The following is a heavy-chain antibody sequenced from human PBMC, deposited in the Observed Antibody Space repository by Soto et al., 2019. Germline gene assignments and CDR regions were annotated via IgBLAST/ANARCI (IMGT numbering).Heavy chain of an antibody. CDR3: ARLFFYDSTGYYRKEVIDYFDY. V-gene: IGHV4-34*01. D-gene: IGHD3-22*01. CDR2: ISHTGGT. Sequence: PSETLSLTCGVYGGSFSGFYWSWIRKPPGKGLEWIGEISHTGGTKYNPSLKGRVTISLDTSKNQFSLRLSSVTAADTAVYYCARLFFYDSTGYYRKEVIDYFDYWGQGTRVTSPQ. CDR1: GGSFSGFY. J-gene: IGHJ4*02.